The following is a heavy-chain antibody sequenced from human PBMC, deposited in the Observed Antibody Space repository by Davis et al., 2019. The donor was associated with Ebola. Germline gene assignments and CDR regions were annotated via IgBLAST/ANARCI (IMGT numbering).Heavy chain of an antibody. CDR2: INPNSGGT. D-gene: IGHD6-13*01. CDR3: ARANDTRYSSSWYFVY. V-gene: IGHV1-2*06. Sequence: AVSVKVSCKASGYTFTGYYMHWVRQAPGQGLEWMGRINPNSGGTNYAQKFQGRVTMTRDTSISTAYMELSRLRSDDTAVYYCARANDTRYSSSWYFVYWGQGTLVTVSS. J-gene: IGHJ4*02. CDR1: GYTFTGYY.